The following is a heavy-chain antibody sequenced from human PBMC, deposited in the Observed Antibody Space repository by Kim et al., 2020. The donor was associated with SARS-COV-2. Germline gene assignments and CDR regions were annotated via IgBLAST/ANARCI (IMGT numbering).Heavy chain of an antibody. V-gene: IGHV1-18*04. CDR2: ISAYNGNT. CDR3: ARDWADDSSGYYQYDY. Sequence: ASVKVSCKASGYTFTSYGISWVRQAPGQGLEWMGWISAYNGNTNYAQKLQGRVTMTTDTSTSTAYMELRSLRSDDTAVYYCARDWADDSSGYYQYDYWGQGTLVTVST. J-gene: IGHJ4*02. CDR1: GYTFTSYG. D-gene: IGHD3-22*01.